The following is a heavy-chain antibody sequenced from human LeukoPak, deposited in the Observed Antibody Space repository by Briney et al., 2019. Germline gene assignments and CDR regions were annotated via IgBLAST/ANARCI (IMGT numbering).Heavy chain of an antibody. J-gene: IGHJ4*02. CDR3: ARGLEGDSSGWYSAVYYFDY. CDR2: INHSGST. CDR1: GGSFSGYY. V-gene: IGHV4-34*01. D-gene: IGHD6-19*01. Sequence: KASETLSLTCAVYGGSFSGYYWSWIRQPPGKGLEWIGEINHSGSTNYNPSLKSRVTISVDTSKNQFSLKLSSVTAADTAVYYCARGLEGDSSGWYSAVYYFDYWGQGTLVTVSS.